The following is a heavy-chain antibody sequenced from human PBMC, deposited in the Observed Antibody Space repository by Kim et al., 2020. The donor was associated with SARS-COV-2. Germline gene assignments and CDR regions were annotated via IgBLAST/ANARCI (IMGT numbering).Heavy chain of an antibody. D-gene: IGHD6-19*01. CDR3: ARGSRYSSGWYPLLLDY. CDR1: GGTFSSYA. CDR2: IIPIFGTA. J-gene: IGHJ4*02. Sequence: SVKVSCKASGGTFSSYAISWVRQAPGQGLEWMGGIIPIFGTANYAQKFQGRVTITADESTSTAYMELSSLRSEDTAVYYCARGSRYSSGWYPLLLDYWGQGTLVTVSS. V-gene: IGHV1-69*13.